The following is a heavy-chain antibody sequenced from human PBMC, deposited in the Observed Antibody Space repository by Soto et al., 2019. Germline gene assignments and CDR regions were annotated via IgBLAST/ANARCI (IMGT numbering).Heavy chain of an antibody. J-gene: IGHJ6*02. CDR1: GFSLSTSGVG. Sequence: QITLKESGPTLVKPTQTLTLTCTFSGFSLSTSGVGVAWIRQPPGKALEWLALIYWDDDKRYRPSLESRLTIXXXTXXHRVVLTMTNMDSVDTATYYCAYLPCSGGSCYWFSFSGMAVWGQGTTVTVSS. V-gene: IGHV2-5*02. CDR3: AYLPCSGGSCYWFSFSGMAV. CDR2: IYWDDDK. D-gene: IGHD2-15*01.